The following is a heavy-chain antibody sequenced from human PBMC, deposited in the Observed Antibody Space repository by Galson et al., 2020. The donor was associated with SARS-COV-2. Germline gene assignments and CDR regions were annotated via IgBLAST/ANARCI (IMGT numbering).Heavy chain of an antibody. CDR3: AREVTYSSGWYFGY. D-gene: IGHD3-22*01. V-gene: IGHV3-11*04. CDR2: ISSSSTTM. Sequence: NSEGSLRLSCEASGFTFSDYYMSWIRQAPGKGLEWIAYISSSSTTMYYADSVKVRFAVSRDNAKNTLYLQMNSLRVEDTAVYYCAREVTYSSGWYFGYWGQGNLGSVSS. J-gene: IGHJ4*02. CDR1: GFTFSDYY.